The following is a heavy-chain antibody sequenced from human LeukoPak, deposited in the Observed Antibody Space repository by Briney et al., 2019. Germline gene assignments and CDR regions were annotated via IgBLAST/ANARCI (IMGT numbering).Heavy chain of an antibody. V-gene: IGHV4-59*12. J-gene: IGHJ4*02. CDR2: IYYSGST. Sequence: SETLSLTCTVSGGSISSYYWSWIRQPPGKGLEWIGYIYYSGSTNYNPSLKSRVTISVDTSKNQFSLKLSSVTAADTAVYYCARRPRYCSSTSCRAFDYWGQGTLVTVSS. CDR3: ARRPRYCSSTSCRAFDY. D-gene: IGHD2-2*01. CDR1: GGSISSYY.